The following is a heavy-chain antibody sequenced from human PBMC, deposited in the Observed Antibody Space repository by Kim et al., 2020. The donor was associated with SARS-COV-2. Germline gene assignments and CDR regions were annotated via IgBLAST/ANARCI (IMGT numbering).Heavy chain of an antibody. D-gene: IGHD3-16*01. CDR1: RITFRGYG. CDR2: IRYDGGNE. Sequence: GGSLRLSCEVSRITFRGYGMHWVRQTPGKGLEWVAGIRYDGGNEYYGDSVKGRFTISRDNSKNTLFLDMNRLRAEDSGLYYCARGDSGYDYWGQGTLVTV. CDR3: ARGDSGYDY. J-gene: IGHJ4*02. V-gene: IGHV3-33*01.